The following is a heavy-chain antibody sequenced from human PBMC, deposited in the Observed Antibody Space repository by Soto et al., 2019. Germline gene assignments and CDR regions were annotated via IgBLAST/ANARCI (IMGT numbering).Heavy chain of an antibody. Sequence: VHLVHLGAEVKKLGSPVHVSCKASGCPFGRFALRWVRQAPGQGLEWMGGIIPVFGTTNYPQKFQGRVTTTADDTSSVAYMELCSLGADATAFYYCATGGGFGEEFEPWGQGTLVIVSS. J-gene: IGHJ5*02. D-gene: IGHD3-10*01. CDR3: ATGGGFGEEFEP. V-gene: IGHV1-69*01. CDR1: GCPFGRFA. CDR2: IIPVFGTT.